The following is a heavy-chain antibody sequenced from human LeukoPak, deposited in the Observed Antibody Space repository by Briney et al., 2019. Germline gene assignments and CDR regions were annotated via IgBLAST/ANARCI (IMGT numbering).Heavy chain of an antibody. CDR3: ARGGITTIIVDTQNVDY. CDR2: INPSGGST. J-gene: IGHJ4*02. Sequence: ASVKVSCKAYGYTFTDYYMHWVRQAPGQGLEWMGIINPSGGSTRSAQKFQGRVTMTRDTSTSTVHMELSSLRSEDTAVYYCARGGITTIIVDTQNVDYWGQGTLVTVPS. D-gene: IGHD3-22*01. V-gene: IGHV1-46*01. CDR1: GYTFTDYY.